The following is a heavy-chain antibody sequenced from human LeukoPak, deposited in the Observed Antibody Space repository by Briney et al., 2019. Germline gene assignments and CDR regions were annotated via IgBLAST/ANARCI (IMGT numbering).Heavy chain of an antibody. CDR2: ISAYNGNT. CDR1: GYTITSYG. J-gene: IGHJ6*02. CDR3: ARVPLDHYYYGMDV. V-gene: IGHV1-18*01. Sequence: GASVKVSCKASGYTITSYGISWVRQAPGQGLEWMGWISAYNGNTNYAQKLQGRVTMTTDTSTSTAYMELRSLRSDDTAVYYCARVPLDHYYYGMDVWGQGTTVTVSS.